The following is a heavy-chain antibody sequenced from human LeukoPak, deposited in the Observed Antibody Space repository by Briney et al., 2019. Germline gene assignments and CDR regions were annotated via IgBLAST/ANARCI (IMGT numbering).Heavy chain of an antibody. CDR1: GFTSSSYS. CDR3: AKAPTYSSTAYYFDF. CDR2: ISSSSSYI. J-gene: IGHJ4*02. D-gene: IGHD6-13*01. V-gene: IGHV3-21*01. Sequence: GGSLRLSCAASGFTSSSYSMNWVRQAPGKGLEWVSSISSSSSYIYYADSVKGRFTISRDNAKNSLYLQMNSLRAEDTAVYYCAKAPTYSSTAYYFDFWGQGALVSVSS.